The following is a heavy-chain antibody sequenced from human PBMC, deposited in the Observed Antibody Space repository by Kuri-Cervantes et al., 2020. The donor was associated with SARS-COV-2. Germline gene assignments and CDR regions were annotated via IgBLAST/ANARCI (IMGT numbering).Heavy chain of an antibody. CDR1: GYTFTGYY. Sequence: ASVKVSCKASGYTFTGYYMHWVRQAPGQGLEWMGWISPNSGGTNYAQKFQGRVTMTRDTSISTAYMELSRLRSDDTAVYYCARDVCSGGSCYHYYMDVWGKGTTVTVSS. J-gene: IGHJ6*03. V-gene: IGHV1-2*02. CDR3: ARDVCSGGSCYHYYMDV. D-gene: IGHD2-15*01. CDR2: ISPNSGGT.